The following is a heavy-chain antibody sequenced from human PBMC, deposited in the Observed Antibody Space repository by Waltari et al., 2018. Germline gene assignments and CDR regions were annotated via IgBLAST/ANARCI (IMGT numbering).Heavy chain of an antibody. CDR2: ISHDGASK. V-gene: IGHV3-30-3*01. CDR1: GFTFNHYP. D-gene: IGHD2-15*01. J-gene: IGHJ3*01. Sequence: QVQLVESGGGVVQPGRYLRLSCAASGFTFNHYPIHWVRQVPCKGLEWVAIISHDGASKYYADSVKGRFTISRDNTKNTLYLEMNSLRPEDTARYYCARDSHILTPEYGFDFWGQGTMVSVSS. CDR3: ARDSHILTPEYGFDF.